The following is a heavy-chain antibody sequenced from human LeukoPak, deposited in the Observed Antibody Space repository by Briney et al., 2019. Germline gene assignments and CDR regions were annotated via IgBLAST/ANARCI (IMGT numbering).Heavy chain of an antibody. J-gene: IGHJ6*04. CDR2: IYHSGQT. D-gene: IGHD3-3*01. Sequence: SETLSLTCAVSGYSISSGYYWGWIRQPPGKGLEWIGNIYHSGQTYYSPSLKSRLTMLVDTSKNQFSLKLSSVTAADTAVYYCARDGGPHNYYYYALDVWGKGTTVTVSS. CDR1: GYSISSGYY. CDR3: ARDGGPHNYYYYALDV. V-gene: IGHV4-38-2*02.